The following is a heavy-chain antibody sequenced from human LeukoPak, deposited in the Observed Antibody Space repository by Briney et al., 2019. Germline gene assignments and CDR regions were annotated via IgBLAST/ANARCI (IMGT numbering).Heavy chain of an antibody. CDR1: GYRFTSYW. Sequence: GESLKISCKGSGYRFTSYWIAWVRQMPGKGLERMGIIYPGDSDTRYSPSFQGQVTISADKSINTAYLQWSSLKASDTAMYYCARLSGMATSYIDYWGQGTLVTVSS. CDR2: IYPGDSDT. V-gene: IGHV5-51*01. CDR3: ARLSGMATSYIDY. J-gene: IGHJ4*02. D-gene: IGHD3-10*01.